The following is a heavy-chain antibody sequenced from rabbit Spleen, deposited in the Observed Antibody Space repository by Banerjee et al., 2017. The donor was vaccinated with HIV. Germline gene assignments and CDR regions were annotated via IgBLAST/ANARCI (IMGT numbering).Heavy chain of an antibody. J-gene: IGHJ4*01. V-gene: IGHV1S45*01. CDR3: ARDLVAVIGWNFNL. CDR2: INAVTGKA. CDR1: GFSFSNKAV. Sequence: QEQLVESGGGLVQPGGSLKLSCTASGFSFSNKAVMCWVRQAPGKGLEWIACINAVTGKAVYVNWAKGRFTMSRTSSTTVTLQMTSLTDADTATYFCARDLVAVIGWNFNLWGQGTLVTVS. D-gene: IGHD1-1*01.